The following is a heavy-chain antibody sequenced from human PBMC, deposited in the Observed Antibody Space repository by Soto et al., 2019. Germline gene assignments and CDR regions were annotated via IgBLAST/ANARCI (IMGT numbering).Heavy chain of an antibody. Sequence: QVRLVQSGAEVKKTGSSVKVSCEASGTTFSNFAIGWVRQAPGQGLEWMGGIILPFGTPNYAQKFQGRVTISAGESTTTAYMELRGLRSEDTAVYYCVRGPDYEGYFDYWGQGTLVTVSS. V-gene: IGHV1-69*12. CDR1: GTTFSNFA. D-gene: IGHD3-22*01. CDR3: VRGPDYEGYFDY. J-gene: IGHJ4*02. CDR2: IILPFGTP.